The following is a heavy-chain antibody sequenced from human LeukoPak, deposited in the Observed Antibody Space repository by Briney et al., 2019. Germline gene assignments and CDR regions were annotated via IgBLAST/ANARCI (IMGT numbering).Heavy chain of an antibody. CDR2: LPPDGSYQ. D-gene: IGHD6-13*01. J-gene: IGHJ4*02. CDR3: ARGLHDRSWYGAH. V-gene: IGHV3-30*04. Sequence: QAGGSLRLYCAASGFTFSDYTMQWVRQAPGKGLEWVALLPPDGSYQYYADSLKGRFTISRDNFKNALYLQMNSLRLEDTAVYYRARGLHDRSWYGAHWGQGTLLSVSS. CDR1: GFTFSDYT.